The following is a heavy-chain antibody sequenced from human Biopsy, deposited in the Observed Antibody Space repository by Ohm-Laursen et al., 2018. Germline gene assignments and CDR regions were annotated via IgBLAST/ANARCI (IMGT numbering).Heavy chain of an antibody. CDR2: IYTSGSS. Sequence: SDTLSLTCSVSGGSLSNYYWSWIRQPAGKGLEWIGRIYTSGSSNKNLSLMSRVTMSVDTSKKQFSLKVYSVTAADTAVYYCARDYGLELGGLEAFDIWGQGTMVTVSS. CDR1: GGSLSNYY. V-gene: IGHV4-4*07. J-gene: IGHJ3*02. D-gene: IGHD1-7*01. CDR3: ARDYGLELGGLEAFDI.